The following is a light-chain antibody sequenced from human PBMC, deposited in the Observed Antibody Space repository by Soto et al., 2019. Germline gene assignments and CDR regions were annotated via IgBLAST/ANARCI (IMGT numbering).Light chain of an antibody. Sequence: QSALTQPPSASGSPGQSVTISCTGTSSDVGTYNSVSWYQQHPGKAPKLMMYEVTKRPAGVPDRFSGSKSGNTASLTVSGLQAEDEADYYCSSYAGTHIVFGIVTKVTVL. CDR1: SSDVGTYNS. J-gene: IGLJ1*01. CDR2: EVT. CDR3: SSYAGTHIV. V-gene: IGLV2-8*01.